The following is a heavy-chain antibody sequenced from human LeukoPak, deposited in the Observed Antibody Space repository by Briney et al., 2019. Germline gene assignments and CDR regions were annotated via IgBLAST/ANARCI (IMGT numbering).Heavy chain of an antibody. D-gene: IGHD3-22*01. CDR1: GYIFNNYG. J-gene: IGHJ6*03. CDR2: ISGYNENT. V-gene: IGHV1-18*01. Sequence: ASVKVSCKTSGYIFNNYGITWVRQAPGQGLEWMGWISGYNENTKYAQKVQGRVTVTTDTSTSTVYMELRSLRSDDTAVYYCARSSGYYSSLFYMHVWGKGTTVTVSS. CDR3: ARSSGYYSSLFYMHV.